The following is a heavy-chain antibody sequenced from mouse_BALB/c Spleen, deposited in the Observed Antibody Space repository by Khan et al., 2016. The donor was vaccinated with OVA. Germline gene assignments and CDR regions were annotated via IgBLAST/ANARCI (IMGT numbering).Heavy chain of an antibody. CDR2: INPYNGGT. V-gene: IGHV1S136*01. J-gene: IGHJ2*01. Sequence: EVQLKQSGPELVKPGASVKMSCKPSGYIFTNYVLHWVKQKPGQGLEWIGYINPYNGGTKYNEKFKGKATLASDKSSITAYMELSSLTSEDSAVYYCARGNWQSYYFDYWGQGTTLTRSS. D-gene: IGHD4-1*01. CDR3: ARGNWQSYYFDY. CDR1: GYIFTNYV.